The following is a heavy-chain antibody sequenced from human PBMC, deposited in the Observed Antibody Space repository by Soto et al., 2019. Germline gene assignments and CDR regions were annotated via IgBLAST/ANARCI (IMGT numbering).Heavy chain of an antibody. Sequence: VASVNVSCKSPGGNFSSNCIRWGRQAPGQGLEFMGGIIPTFGTTNYAHKFRGRVTITADESTGTAYMELSSLRSDDTAVYYCAGASDSTWYNWLDPWGQGTLVTVSS. CDR3: AGASDSTWYNWLDP. CDR1: GGNFSSNC. J-gene: IGHJ5*02. V-gene: IGHV1-69*13. D-gene: IGHD5-18*01. CDR2: IIPTFGTT.